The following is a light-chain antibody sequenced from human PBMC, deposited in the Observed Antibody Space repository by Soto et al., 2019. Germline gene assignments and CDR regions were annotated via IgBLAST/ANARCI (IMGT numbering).Light chain of an antibody. CDR2: AAS. CDR1: QSISSY. J-gene: IGKJ2*01. CDR3: QQSYSTPPYT. Sequence: DIQMTQSPSSLSASVGDRVTITCRASQSISSYLNWYQQKPGKAPKLLIYAASSLQSGVPSRFSDSGSGTDFTHTISSLQPEDFATYYCQQSYSTPPYTFGQGTKLEIK. V-gene: IGKV1-39*01.